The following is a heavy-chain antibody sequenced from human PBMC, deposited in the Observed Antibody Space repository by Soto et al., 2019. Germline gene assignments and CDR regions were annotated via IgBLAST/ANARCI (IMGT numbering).Heavy chain of an antibody. J-gene: IGHJ5*02. D-gene: IGHD3-10*01. CDR3: ARDLRGRGSGRFDP. CDR2: IYYSGVT. V-gene: IGHV4-31*02. Sequence: WTWIRQHPGKGLEWIGYIYYSGVTYYNPSLKSRVTISVDTSKNQFSLKLSYMTAADTAVYFCARDLRGRGSGRFDPWGQGTLVTVS.